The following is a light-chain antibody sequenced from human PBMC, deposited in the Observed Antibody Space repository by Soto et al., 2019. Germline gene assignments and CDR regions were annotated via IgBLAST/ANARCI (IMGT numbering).Light chain of an antibody. V-gene: IGKV1-33*01. CDR2: DAS. CDR1: QDIDNH. Sequence: DVQMTQSPSSLSASVGDRVTITCQASQDIDNHLNWFQQKPGKAPKILIYDASNLQTGVPSRSSGSGSGTHFSFTISSLHPEDIATYYCQHFHTLPYTFGLGTKLQIK. CDR3: QHFHTLPYT. J-gene: IGKJ2*01.